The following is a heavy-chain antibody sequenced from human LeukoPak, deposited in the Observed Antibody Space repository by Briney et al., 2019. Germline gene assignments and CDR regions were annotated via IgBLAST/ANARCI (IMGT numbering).Heavy chain of an antibody. CDR3: ARDSREDGYNSYFDY. Sequence: ASVKVSCKASGYTFTGYYMHWVRQAPGQGLEWMGWINPNSGGTNYAQKFQGRVTMTRDTSISTAYMELSSLRSEDTAVYYCARDSREDGYNSYFDYWGQGTLVTVSS. CDR1: GYTFTGYY. D-gene: IGHD5-24*01. CDR2: INPNSGGT. V-gene: IGHV1-2*02. J-gene: IGHJ4*02.